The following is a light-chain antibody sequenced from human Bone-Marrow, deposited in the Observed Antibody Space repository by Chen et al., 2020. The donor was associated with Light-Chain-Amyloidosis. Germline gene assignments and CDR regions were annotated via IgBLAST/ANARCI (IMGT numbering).Light chain of an antibody. V-gene: IGLV3-25*03. CDR1: DLPTKY. J-gene: IGLJ2*01. CDR2: RDT. CDR3: QSADSSGTYEVI. Sequence: SYELTQSPSVSVSPGQPARLTCSGDDLPTKYAYWYHQKPGQAPVLVIHRDTERPSGISERFSGSSSGTTATLTISGVQAEDEADYHCQSADSSGTYEVIFGGGTKLTVL.